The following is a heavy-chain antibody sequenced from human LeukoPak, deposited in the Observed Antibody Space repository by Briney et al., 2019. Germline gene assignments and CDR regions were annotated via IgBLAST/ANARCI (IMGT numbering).Heavy chain of an antibody. CDR3: AKDLRILWFGEPMLGDY. CDR1: GFTFSSYG. J-gene: IGHJ4*02. Sequence: QTGGSLRLSCAASGFTFSSYGMHWVRQAPGKGLEGLAFIRYDGSNKYYADSVKGRFTISRDNSKNTLYVQMNSLRAEDPAVHYGAKDLRILWFGEPMLGDYWGERTLVTASS. CDR2: IRYDGSNK. D-gene: IGHD3-10*01. V-gene: IGHV3-30*02.